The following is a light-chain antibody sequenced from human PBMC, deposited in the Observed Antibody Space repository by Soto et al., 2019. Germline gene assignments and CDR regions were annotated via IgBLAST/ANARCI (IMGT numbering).Light chain of an antibody. V-gene: IGLV3-1*01. CDR1: KLGDKY. Sequence: SYELTQPPSVSVSPGQTASITCSGDKLGDKYASWYQQKPGQSPVVVIYQDNKRPSGIPERFSGSNSGNTATLTISGTQAMDEADYYCQAWHSSTAVFGGGTKLTVL. CDR3: QAWHSSTAV. CDR2: QDN. J-gene: IGLJ2*01.